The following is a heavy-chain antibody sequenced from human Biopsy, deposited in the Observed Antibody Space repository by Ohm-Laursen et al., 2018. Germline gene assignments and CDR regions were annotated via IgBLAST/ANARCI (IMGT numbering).Heavy chain of an antibody. CDR1: GGFIRSSSYY. CDR2: ISYTGST. Sequence: SETLSLTWTVSGGFIRSSSYYWGWIRQPPGKGLEWIGSISYTGSTHDNPSLTSRVTTSVDTSKNQFSLKLYSLTAADTAVYYCARHGVYGDLRMDYWGQGTLVTVSS. CDR3: ARHGVYGDLRMDY. V-gene: IGHV4-39*01. J-gene: IGHJ4*02. D-gene: IGHD4-17*01.